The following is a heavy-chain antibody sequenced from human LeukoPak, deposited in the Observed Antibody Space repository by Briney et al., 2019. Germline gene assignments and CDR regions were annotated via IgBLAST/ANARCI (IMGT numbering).Heavy chain of an antibody. CDR3: ARLYCTNGVCPQEVDY. D-gene: IGHD2-8*01. CDR2: FSGGGVST. Sequence: GGSLRLSCAASGFTFSSYAMSWIRQAPGKGLEWVSAFSGGGVSTYYADSVKGRFTISGDNSKNTLYLQMNSLRAEDTAVYYCARLYCTNGVCPQEVDYWGQGTLVTVSS. CDR1: GFTFSSYA. J-gene: IGHJ4*02. V-gene: IGHV3-23*01.